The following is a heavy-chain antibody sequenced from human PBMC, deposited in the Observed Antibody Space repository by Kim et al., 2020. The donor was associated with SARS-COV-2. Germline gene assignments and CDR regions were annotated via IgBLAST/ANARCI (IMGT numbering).Heavy chain of an antibody. CDR2: IIPIFGTA. V-gene: IGHV1-69*13. CDR3: ARGGYCSSTSCRTPFDP. CDR1: GGTFSSYA. Sequence: SVKVSCKASGGTFSSYAISWVRQAPGQGLEWMGGIIPIFGTANYAQKFQGRVTITADESTSTAYMELSSLRSEDTAVYYCARGGYCSSTSCRTPFDPWGQGTLVTVSS. J-gene: IGHJ5*02. D-gene: IGHD2-2*01.